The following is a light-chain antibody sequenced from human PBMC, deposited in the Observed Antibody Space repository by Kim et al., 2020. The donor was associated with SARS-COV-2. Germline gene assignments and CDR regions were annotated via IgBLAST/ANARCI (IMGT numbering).Light chain of an antibody. Sequence: QSITISCTGTSSDVGGYNYVSWYQQHPGKAPKLMIYDVSNRPSGVSNRFSCSKSGNTASPTISGLQAEDEDAYYCSSYTSSSTDVVFGGGTQLTVL. CDR3: SSYTSSSTDVV. CDR2: DVS. CDR1: SSDVGGYNY. J-gene: IGLJ2*01. V-gene: IGLV2-14*03.